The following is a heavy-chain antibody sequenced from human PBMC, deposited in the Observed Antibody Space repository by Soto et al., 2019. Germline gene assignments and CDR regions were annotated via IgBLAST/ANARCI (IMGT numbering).Heavy chain of an antibody. J-gene: IGHJ3*02. Sequence: ASVKVACKASGFTFTSSAVQWVRQARGQRLEWIGWIVVGSGNTNYAQKFQERVTITRDMSTSTANMELSSLRSEDTAVYYCAARGALYYYDSSGYWDDAFDIWGQGTMVTVSS. D-gene: IGHD3-22*01. V-gene: IGHV1-58*01. CDR2: IVVGSGNT. CDR3: AARGALYYYDSSGYWDDAFDI. CDR1: GFTFTSSA.